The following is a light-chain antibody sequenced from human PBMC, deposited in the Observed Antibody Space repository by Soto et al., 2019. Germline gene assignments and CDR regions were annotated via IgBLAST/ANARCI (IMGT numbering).Light chain of an antibody. J-gene: IGKJ3*01. CDR1: QSISSSC. CDR3: QHYGSSPIFT. CDR2: GAS. Sequence: EIVLTQSPGTLSLTSGERATLSCRASQSISSSCLAWYQQKPGQAPRLLIYGASSRATDIPDRFSGSGSGTDFTLTISRLEPEDFAVYNCQHYGSSPIFTFGPGTKVDIK. V-gene: IGKV3-20*01.